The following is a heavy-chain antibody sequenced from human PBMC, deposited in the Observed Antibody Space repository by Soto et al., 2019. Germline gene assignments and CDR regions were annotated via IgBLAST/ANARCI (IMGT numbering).Heavy chain of an antibody. CDR1: GGSISSYY. D-gene: IGHD4-17*01. Sequence: ASETLSLTCTVSGGSISSYYWSWIRQPPGKGLEWIGYIYYSGSTNYNPSLKSRVTISVDTSKNQFSLKLSSVTAADTAVYYCARVRTTVEGYYYYGMDVWGQGTTVTFSS. J-gene: IGHJ6*02. CDR2: IYYSGST. CDR3: ARVRTTVEGYYYYGMDV. V-gene: IGHV4-59*01.